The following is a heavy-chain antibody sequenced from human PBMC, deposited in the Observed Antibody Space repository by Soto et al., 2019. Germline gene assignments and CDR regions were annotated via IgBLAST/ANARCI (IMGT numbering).Heavy chain of an antibody. CDR2: ISGSGGST. J-gene: IGHJ5*02. CDR1: GFTFSSYA. D-gene: IGHD2-2*01. V-gene: IGHV3-23*01. Sequence: SGGSLRLSCAASGFTFSSYAMSWVRQAPGKGLEWVSAISGSGGSTYYADSVKGRFTISRDNSKNTLYLQMNSLRAEDTAVYYCAKGQAPRYCSSTSCLNWFDPWGQGTLVTAPQ. CDR3: AKGQAPRYCSSTSCLNWFDP.